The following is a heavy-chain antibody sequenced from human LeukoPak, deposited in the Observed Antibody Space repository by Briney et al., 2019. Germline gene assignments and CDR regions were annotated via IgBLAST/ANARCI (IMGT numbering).Heavy chain of an antibody. J-gene: IGHJ3*01. V-gene: IGHV3-7*01. CDR2: INEDGSRA. CDR3: ASEINWGSSAFDV. CDR1: GFFFNNFW. Sequence: GGSLRLSCAGSGFFFNNFWMTWVRQAPGKGLEWVANINEDGSRANYVDSVKGRITISRDNAKNSLYLQMNSLRPEDTAIYYCASEINWGSSAFDVWGQGTIVTVSS. D-gene: IGHD7-27*01.